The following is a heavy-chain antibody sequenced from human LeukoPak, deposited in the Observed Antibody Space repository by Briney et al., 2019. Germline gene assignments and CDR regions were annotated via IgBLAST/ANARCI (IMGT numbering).Heavy chain of an antibody. Sequence: GASVKVSCKASGYTFTSYGISWVRQAPGQGLEWMGWISAYNGNTNYAQKLQGRVTMTTDTSTSTAYMELRSLRSDDTAVYYCARDIPTDRYNWNDDPWDYWGQGTLVTVSS. V-gene: IGHV1-18*01. CDR3: ARDIPTDRYNWNDDPWDY. J-gene: IGHJ4*02. D-gene: IGHD1-1*01. CDR1: GYTFTSYG. CDR2: ISAYNGNT.